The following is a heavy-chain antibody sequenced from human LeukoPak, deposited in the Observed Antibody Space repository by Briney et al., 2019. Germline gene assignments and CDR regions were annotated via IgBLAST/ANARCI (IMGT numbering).Heavy chain of an antibody. CDR1: GFNFSSYA. D-gene: IGHD6-19*01. CDR2: ISGSGGST. V-gene: IGHV3-23*01. J-gene: IGHJ4*02. Sequence: GGSLRLSCAASGFNFSSYAMSWVRQAPGKGLEWVSAISGSGGSTYYADSVKGRFTISRDNSKNTLYLQMNSLRAEDTAVYYCAKAHISSGWYPVVFDYWGQGTLVTVSS. CDR3: AKAHISSGWYPVVFDY.